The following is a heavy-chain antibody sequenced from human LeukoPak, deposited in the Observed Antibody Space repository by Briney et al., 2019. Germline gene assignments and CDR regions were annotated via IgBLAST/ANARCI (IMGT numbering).Heavy chain of an antibody. Sequence: PGGSLRLSCAASGFTFSDYYMSWIRQAPGKGLEWVSYISSSGSTIYYADSVKGRFTISRDNAKNSLYLQMNSLRAEDTAVYYCAREDYGSGSYLANYYYGMDVWGQGTTVTVSS. V-gene: IGHV3-11*01. CDR2: ISSSGSTI. J-gene: IGHJ6*02. CDR1: GFTFSDYY. D-gene: IGHD3-10*01. CDR3: AREDYGSGSYLANYYYGMDV.